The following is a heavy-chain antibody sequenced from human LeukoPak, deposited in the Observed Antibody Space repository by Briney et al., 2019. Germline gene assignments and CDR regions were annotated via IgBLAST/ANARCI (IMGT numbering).Heavy chain of an antibody. Sequence: ASVKVSCKASGYTFTSYGISWLRQAPGQGLEWMGWISAYNGNTNYAQKLQGRVPMTTDTSTSTAYMELRSLRSDDTAVCYCASGFWAYYFDYWGQGTLVTVSS. V-gene: IGHV1-18*01. CDR3: ASGFWAYYFDY. D-gene: IGHD3-16*01. CDR1: GYTFTSYG. J-gene: IGHJ4*02. CDR2: ISAYNGNT.